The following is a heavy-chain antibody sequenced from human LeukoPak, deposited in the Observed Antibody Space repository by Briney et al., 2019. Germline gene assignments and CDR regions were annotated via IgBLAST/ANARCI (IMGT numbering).Heavy chain of an antibody. J-gene: IGHJ4*02. CDR3: ARTRHTAVVVDY. CDR2: IYYSGST. CDR1: GGSISSYY. Sequence: SETLSLTCTVSGGSISSYYWSWIRQPPGKGLEWIGYIYYSGSTNYNPSLKSRVTISVDTSKNQFSLKLSSVTAADTAVYYCARTRHTAVVVDYWGQGTLVTVSS. V-gene: IGHV4-59*01. D-gene: IGHD2-15*01.